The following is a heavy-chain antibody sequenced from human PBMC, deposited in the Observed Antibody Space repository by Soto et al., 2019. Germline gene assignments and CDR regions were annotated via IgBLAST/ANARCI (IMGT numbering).Heavy chain of an antibody. D-gene: IGHD6-13*01. Sequence: ASVKVSCKASGYTFTSYGISWVRQAPGQGLEWMGWISAYNGNTNYAQKLQGRVTMTTDTSTSTAYMELRSLRSDDTAVYYCARAVGSTAAGTGDSFFDYWGQGTLVTVSS. J-gene: IGHJ4*02. CDR1: GYTFTSYG. V-gene: IGHV1-18*01. CDR3: ARAVGSTAAGTGDSFFDY. CDR2: ISAYNGNT.